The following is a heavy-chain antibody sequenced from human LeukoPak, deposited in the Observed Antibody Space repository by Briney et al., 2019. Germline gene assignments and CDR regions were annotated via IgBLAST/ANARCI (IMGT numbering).Heavy chain of an antibody. D-gene: IGHD6-19*01. V-gene: IGHV4-34*01. CDR2: SNHSGST. Sequence: PSETLSLTCAVYGGSFSGYYWRWIRQPPGKGLEWTGESNHSGSTNYNPSLKSRVTISVDTSKNQFSLKLSSVTAADTAVYYCARGLGSSGWPGNYYYYMDVWGKGTTVTVSS. J-gene: IGHJ6*03. CDR3: ARGLGSSGWPGNYYYYMDV. CDR1: GGSFSGYY.